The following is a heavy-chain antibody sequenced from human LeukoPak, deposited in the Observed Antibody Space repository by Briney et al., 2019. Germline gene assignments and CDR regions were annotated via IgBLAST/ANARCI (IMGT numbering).Heavy chain of an antibody. CDR1: GFTLSSYS. CDR3: ARVLLERPGIDSFDI. Sequence: PGRSLRLSCGASGFTLSSYSMDWVRQAPGKGLEWVSHINSGSSIIYYADSVKGRFTISRDNAGNSLYLQMNSLRAADTAVYYCARVLLERPGIDSFDIWGQGTMVTVSS. J-gene: IGHJ3*02. D-gene: IGHD1-1*01. V-gene: IGHV3-48*01. CDR2: INSGSSII.